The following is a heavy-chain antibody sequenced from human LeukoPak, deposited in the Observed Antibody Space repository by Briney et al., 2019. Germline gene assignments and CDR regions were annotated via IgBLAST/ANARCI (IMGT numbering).Heavy chain of an antibody. D-gene: IGHD3-10*01. CDR2: IYTSGRT. CDR3: AREDSGSYYNYYYFYMDV. V-gene: IGHV4-4*07. Sequence: SETLSLTCTVSGGSISYYYWNWIRQPAGKGLEWIGRIYTSGRTYYNPSLKSRVTLSVDTSKTQFSLRLSSVTAADTAVYYFAREDSGSYYNYYYFYMDVWGKGTTVTISS. CDR1: GGSISYYY. J-gene: IGHJ6*03.